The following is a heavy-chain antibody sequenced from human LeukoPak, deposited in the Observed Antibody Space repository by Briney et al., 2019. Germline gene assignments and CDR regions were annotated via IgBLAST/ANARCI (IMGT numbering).Heavy chain of an antibody. D-gene: IGHD2-2*01. Sequence: GGSLRLSCAASGFTFSSYWMSWVRQAPGKGLEWVAAISYDGSNKYYADSVKGRFTISRDTSKNTLYLRMNSLRAEDTAVYYCAKDGSSEPLDYWGQGTLVTVSS. CDR3: AKDGSSEPLDY. CDR2: ISYDGSNK. V-gene: IGHV3-30*18. J-gene: IGHJ4*02. CDR1: GFTFSSYW.